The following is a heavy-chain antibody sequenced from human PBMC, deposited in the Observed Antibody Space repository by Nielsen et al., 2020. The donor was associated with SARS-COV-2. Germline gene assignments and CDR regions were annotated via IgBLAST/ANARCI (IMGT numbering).Heavy chain of an antibody. Sequence: GESLKISCKGSGYNFTEYWISWVRQLPGKGMEWMGRIDPSESYVAVGPSFEGHVTISTDKSISTAFLQWGRLEASDTAMYYCASLNVRTAMVWGQGTMVTVSS. D-gene: IGHD2-8*01. CDR2: IDPSESYV. CDR1: GYNFTEYW. J-gene: IGHJ3*01. V-gene: IGHV5-10-1*01. CDR3: ASLNVRTAMV.